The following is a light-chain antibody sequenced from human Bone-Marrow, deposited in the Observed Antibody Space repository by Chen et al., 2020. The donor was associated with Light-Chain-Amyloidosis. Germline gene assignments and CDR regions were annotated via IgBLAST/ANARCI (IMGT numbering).Light chain of an antibody. CDR3: QQSYNTPYT. Sequence: IRLPQSPSPRPASLGDRVTITCRASQSISNYLNWYQQKQGKAPRVLIYNAFSWQSGVPSRFSGDRSGTEFTLTISNLQVEDFASYYCQQSYNTPYTFGQGTKLEIK. CDR2: NAF. J-gene: IGKJ2*01. CDR1: QSISNY. V-gene: IGKV1-39*01.